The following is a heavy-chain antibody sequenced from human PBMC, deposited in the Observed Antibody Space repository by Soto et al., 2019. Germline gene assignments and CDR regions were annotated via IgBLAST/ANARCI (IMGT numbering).Heavy chain of an antibody. CDR2: VNHRGSA. CDR1: VGSFSGYS. V-gene: IGHV4-34*02. D-gene: IGHD2-15*01. Sequence: QVQLQQWGAGLLKPSETLSLTCAVYVGSFSGYSWTWIRQSPGKGREWIGDVNHRGSAQYTPSLRRQVTISVDTSKNQLSLKLKSAPATDTALYLCARAATPREQIVMTPATGDYLDYWGQGTLVTVSS. CDR3: ARAATPREQIVMTPATGDYLDY. J-gene: IGHJ4*02.